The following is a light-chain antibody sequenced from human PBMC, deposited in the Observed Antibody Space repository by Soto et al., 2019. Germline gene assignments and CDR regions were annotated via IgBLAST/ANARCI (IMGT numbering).Light chain of an antibody. V-gene: IGKV3-15*01. Sequence: EIVMTQSPATLSVSPGERATLSCRASQGVGSTLAWYQQKPGQTPRLLFYNASTRATAFPARFSGSGSGTDYIVTISSLQSEDSAVYYCQQYYNWPLTFGQGTRLEIK. CDR1: QGVGST. CDR2: NAS. J-gene: IGKJ5*01. CDR3: QQYYNWPLT.